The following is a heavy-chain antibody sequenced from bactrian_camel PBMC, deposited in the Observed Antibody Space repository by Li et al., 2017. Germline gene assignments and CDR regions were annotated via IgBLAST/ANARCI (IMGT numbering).Heavy chain of an antibody. CDR2: ISIGGGST. D-gene: IGHD6*01. CDR3: SKDGGSWYHPADFGY. Sequence: VQLVESGGGSVQAGGSLRLSCAASGYTHCVYDMSWYRQAPGMGLEWVSRISIGGGSTYYADSVKGRFTISRDNAKNTLYLQLNSLKTEDTAMYYYSKDGGSWYHPADFGYWGQGTQVTVS. CDR1: GYTHCVYD. V-gene: IGHV3S40*01. J-gene: IGHJ6*01.